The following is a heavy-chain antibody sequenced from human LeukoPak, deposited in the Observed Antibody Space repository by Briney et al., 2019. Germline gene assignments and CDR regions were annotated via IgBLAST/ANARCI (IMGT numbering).Heavy chain of an antibody. V-gene: IGHV3-30*04. CDR1: GFTFSSYA. CDR3: ARDLSYSDLDSSGYPCDY. D-gene: IGHD3-22*01. J-gene: IGHJ4*02. Sequence: GGSLRLSCAPSGFTFSSYAMHWVRQAPGKGLEWVAVISYDGSNKYYADSVKGRFTISRDNSKNTLYLQMNSLRAEDTAVYYCARDLSYSDLDSSGYPCDYWGQGTLVTVSS. CDR2: ISYDGSNK.